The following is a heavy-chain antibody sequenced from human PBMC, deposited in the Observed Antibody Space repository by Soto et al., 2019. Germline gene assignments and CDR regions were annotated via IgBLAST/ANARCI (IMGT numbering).Heavy chain of an antibody. CDR2: INPSGGST. V-gene: IGHV1-46*01. J-gene: IGHJ4*02. Sequence: QVQLVQSGAEVKKPGPSVKISCRASGYTLTSYYLHWVRQAPGQGLGWMGIINPSGGSTNYAQKLQGRVAMTRDTSTSTVYMELNSLRSEDTAVYYCARPPYPGCINAVCYPLDYWGQGTLVTVSS. CDR3: ARPPYPGCINAVCYPLDY. D-gene: IGHD2-8*01. CDR1: GYTLTSYY.